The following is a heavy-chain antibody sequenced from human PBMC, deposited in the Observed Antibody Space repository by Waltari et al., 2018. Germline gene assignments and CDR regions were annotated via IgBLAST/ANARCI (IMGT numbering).Heavy chain of an antibody. V-gene: IGHV3-23*01. CDR1: GFTFSDYA. J-gene: IGHJ4*02. Sequence: EMQLLESGGGLVQPGGSLRLSCEGSGFTFSDYAMSWVRQAPGKGLGWVSAISGIADGPYYAETVKGRFTISRDNSKNTLYLQMNRLRVEDTAVYYCAKDWRRRLDYLDWLLFALDQWGQGTLVTVSS. CDR3: AKDWRRRLDYLDWLLFALDQ. CDR2: ISGIADGP. D-gene: IGHD3-9*01.